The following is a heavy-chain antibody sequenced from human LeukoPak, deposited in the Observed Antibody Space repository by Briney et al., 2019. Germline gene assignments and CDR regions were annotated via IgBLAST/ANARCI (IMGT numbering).Heavy chain of an antibody. V-gene: IGHV3-66*01. Sequence: GGSLRLSCVASGFPFSSNYMSWVRQAPGKGLEWVSVIYSGGSTYHADSVKGRFTISRDNSKNTLYLQMNSLRAEDTAVYYCARGSGGYYDSGRRYYYGMDVWGQGTTVTVSS. J-gene: IGHJ6*02. CDR2: IYSGGST. CDR3: ARGSGGYYDSGRRYYYGMDV. CDR1: GFPFSSNY. D-gene: IGHD3-22*01.